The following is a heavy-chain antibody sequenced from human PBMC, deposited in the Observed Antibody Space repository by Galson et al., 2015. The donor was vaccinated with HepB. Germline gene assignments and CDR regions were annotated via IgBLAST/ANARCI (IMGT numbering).Heavy chain of an antibody. Sequence: ETLSLTCTVSGGSISSYYWSWIRQPPGKGLEWIGYIYYSGSTNYNPSLKSRVTVSVDTSKNQFSLKLSSVTAADTAVYYCAGHYYDSSGSLDYWGQGTLVTVSS. CDR2: IYYSGST. CDR1: GGSISSYY. D-gene: IGHD3-22*01. CDR3: AGHYYDSSGSLDY. V-gene: IGHV4-59*01. J-gene: IGHJ4*02.